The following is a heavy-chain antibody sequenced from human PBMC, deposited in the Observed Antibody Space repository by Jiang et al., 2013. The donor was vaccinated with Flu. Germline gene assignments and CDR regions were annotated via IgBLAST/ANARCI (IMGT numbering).Heavy chain of an antibody. CDR2: INHSGST. CDR3: ARTYGSGSYYKYYYGMDV. J-gene: IGHJ6*04. Sequence: ALLKPSETLSLTCAVYGGSFSGYYWSWIRQPPGKGLEWIGEINHSGSTNYNPSLKSRVTISVDTSKNQFSLKLSSVTAADTAVYYCARTYGSGSYYKYYYGMDVWGKGTTVTVSS. V-gene: IGHV4-34*01. CDR1: GGSFSGYY. D-gene: IGHD3-10*01.